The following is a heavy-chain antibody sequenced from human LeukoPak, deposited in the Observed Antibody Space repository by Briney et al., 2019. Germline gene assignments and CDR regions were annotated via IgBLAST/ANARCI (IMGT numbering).Heavy chain of an antibody. V-gene: IGHV3-49*04. CDR3: TREGYCSSTSCYVGPERSYYYYYMDV. CDR2: IRSKAYGGTT. J-gene: IGHJ6*03. Sequence: GGSLRLSCTASGFTFGDYAMSWVRQALGKGLEWVGFIRSKAYGGTTEYAASVKGRFTISRDDSKSIAYLQMNSLKTEDTAVYYCTREGYCSSTSCYVGPERSYYYYYMDVWGKGTTVTVSS. D-gene: IGHD2-2*01. CDR1: GFTFGDYA.